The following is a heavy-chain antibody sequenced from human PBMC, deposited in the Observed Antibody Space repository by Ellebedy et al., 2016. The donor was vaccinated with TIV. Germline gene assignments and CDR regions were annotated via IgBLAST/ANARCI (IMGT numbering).Heavy chain of an antibody. CDR3: ARTELNNGYYWDPFDT. J-gene: IGHJ3*02. CDR1: GYSFPNFW. V-gene: IGHV5-51*01. D-gene: IGHD1-20*01. Sequence: GESLKISXKGSGYSFPNFWIGWVRQMPGKGLEWMGIIYPGDSDTRYSPSFQGHVTISADRSINTAYLQWSNLKASDTAMYFCARTELNNGYYWDPFDTWGQGTLVTVSS. CDR2: IYPGDSDT.